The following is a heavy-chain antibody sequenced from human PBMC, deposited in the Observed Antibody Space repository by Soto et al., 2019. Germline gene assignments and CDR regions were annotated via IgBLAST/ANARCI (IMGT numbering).Heavy chain of an antibody. D-gene: IGHD2-15*01. CDR3: TTDSGYCSGGSCSSRHYYYGMDV. J-gene: IGHJ6*02. V-gene: IGHV3-15*01. CDR1: GFTLSNAW. Sequence: GGSLRLSCAASGFTLSNAWMSWVRQAPGKGLEWVGRIKSKTDGGTTDYAAPVKGRFTISRDDSKNTLYLQMNSLKTEDTAVYYCTTDSGYCSGGSCSSRHYYYGMDVWGQGTTVTVSS. CDR2: IKSKTDGGTT.